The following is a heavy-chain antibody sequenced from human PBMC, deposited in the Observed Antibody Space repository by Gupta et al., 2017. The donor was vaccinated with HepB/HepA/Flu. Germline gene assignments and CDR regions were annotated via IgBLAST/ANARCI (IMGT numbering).Heavy chain of an antibody. J-gene: IGHJ4*02. CDR2: ISGSGGST. V-gene: IGHV3-23*01. Sequence: EVQLLESGGGLVQPGGSLRLSCAASGFTFSRYAMTWVRQAPRKGLEWVSAISGSGGSTYYADSVKGRFTVSRDNSKNTLYLQVNSLRAEDTAVYYCAKGSLGYLYFDYWGQGTLVTVSS. D-gene: IGHD5-18*01. CDR1: GFTFSRYA. CDR3: AKGSLGYLYFDY.